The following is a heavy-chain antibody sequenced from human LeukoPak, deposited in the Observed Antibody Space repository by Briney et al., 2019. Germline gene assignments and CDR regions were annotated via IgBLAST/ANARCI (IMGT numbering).Heavy chain of an antibody. V-gene: IGHV1-69*04. J-gene: IGHJ3*02. Sequence: SVNVSCKASGGTFSTYAINWVRQAPGQGLEWMGRIIPIIGTTNYSQKFQGRVTITADKSTSTAYMELSSLKSEDTAVYYCARRSLDGFDIWGQGTMVTVSS. CDR3: ARRSLDGFDI. CDR2: IIPIIGTT. CDR1: GGTFSTYA.